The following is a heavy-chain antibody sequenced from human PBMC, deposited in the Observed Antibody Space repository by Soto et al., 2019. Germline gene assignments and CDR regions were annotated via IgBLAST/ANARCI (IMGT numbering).Heavy chain of an antibody. CDR2: IIPIFGTA. CDR1: GGTVSIYA. Sequence: SSVKVSCKASGGTVSIYAISLVQQAPGQGLEWMGVIIPIFGTANYAQKFQGRVTITADKSTSTAYMELSSLRSEDTAVYYCAREDLYSSSHTGWGQGTLVTVSS. J-gene: IGHJ4*02. V-gene: IGHV1-69*06. D-gene: IGHD6-13*01. CDR3: AREDLYSSSHTG.